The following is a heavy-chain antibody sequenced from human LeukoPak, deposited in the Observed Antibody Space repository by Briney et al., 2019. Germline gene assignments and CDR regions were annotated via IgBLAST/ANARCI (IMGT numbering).Heavy chain of an antibody. J-gene: IGHJ4*02. CDR2: IHLDGRTT. D-gene: IGHD3-16*01. V-gene: IGHV3-74*01. CDR3: ARGGSPSDY. Sequence: GGSLRLSCAASGFTFSSYWMHWVRHRPGKGLVWGSRIHLDGRTTNYADSVKGRFTISRDNAKNTLSLEMNSLRPEDTAVYYCARGGSPSDYWGQGTLVSVSS. CDR1: GFTFSSYW.